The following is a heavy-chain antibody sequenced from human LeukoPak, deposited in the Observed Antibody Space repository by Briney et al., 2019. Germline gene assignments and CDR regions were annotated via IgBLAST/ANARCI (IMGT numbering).Heavy chain of an antibody. V-gene: IGHV4-39*07. D-gene: IGHD6-19*01. Sequence: PSETLSLTCTVSGDSFTSVTDYWAWIRQPPGKGLEWIATGDYSGGTYYNPSLESRVAISADMSKNQISLQLTSVTGADTAVYYCAGERGEEYSSGWYKTNFFYNWGQGVRVTVSS. CDR2: GDYSGGT. J-gene: IGHJ4*02. CDR1: GDSFTSVTDY. CDR3: AGERGEEYSSGWYKTNFFYN.